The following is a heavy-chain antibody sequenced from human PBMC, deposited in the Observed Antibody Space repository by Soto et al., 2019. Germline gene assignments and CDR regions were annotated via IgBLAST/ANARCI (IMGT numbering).Heavy chain of an antibody. V-gene: IGHV4-31*03. CDR3: AREVTARNYYDSSGYLFDY. D-gene: IGHD3-22*01. CDR1: GGSISSGGYY. CDR2: IYYSGST. Sequence: SETLSLTCTVSGGSISSGGYYWSWIRQHPGKGLEWIGYIYYSGSTYYNPPLKSRVTISVDTSKNQFSLKLSSVTAADTAVYYCAREVTARNYYDSSGYLFDYWGQGTLVTVSS. J-gene: IGHJ4*02.